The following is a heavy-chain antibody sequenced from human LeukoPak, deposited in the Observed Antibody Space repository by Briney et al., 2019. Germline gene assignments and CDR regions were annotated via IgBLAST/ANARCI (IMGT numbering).Heavy chain of an antibody. Sequence: ASVKVSCKASGYTFTSYGISWVRHAPVQGLEWMGCISAYNGNTNYAQKLQGRVTMTTDTSTSTAYMELRSLRSDDTAVYYCARVKFYSGYDRTYYYGMDVWGQGTTVTVSS. D-gene: IGHD5-12*01. J-gene: IGHJ6*02. CDR2: ISAYNGNT. CDR1: GYTFTSYG. V-gene: IGHV1-18*01. CDR3: ARVKFYSGYDRTYYYGMDV.